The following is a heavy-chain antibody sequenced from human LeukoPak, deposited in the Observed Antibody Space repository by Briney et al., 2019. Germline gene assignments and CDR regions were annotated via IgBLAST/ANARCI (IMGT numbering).Heavy chain of an antibody. CDR1: GFTFNKYN. CDR2: ISSSSSYI. J-gene: IGHJ3*02. D-gene: IGHD4-23*01. Sequence: PGGSLRLSCAASGFTFNKYNMNWVRQAPAKGLGWVSSISSSSSYIYYADSVKGRFTISRDNAKNSLYLQMNSLRAEDTAVYYCARDRGGNIPLYAFDIWGQGTMVTVSS. CDR3: ARDRGGNIPLYAFDI. V-gene: IGHV3-21*01.